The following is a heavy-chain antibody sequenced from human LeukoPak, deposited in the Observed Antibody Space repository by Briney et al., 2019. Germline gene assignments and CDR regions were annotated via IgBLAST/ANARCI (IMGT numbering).Heavy chain of an antibody. CDR3: ARDWPTVIADF. D-gene: IGHD4-11*01. V-gene: IGHV1-18*04. J-gene: IGHJ1*01. Sequence: GASVRVSCKTSGYKFLSHGISRVRQAPGQGLEWLGWIRADNGDTRFAQKFQCRFTMTTDTSTSTAHMELRSLRSDDTAVYYCARDWPTVIADFWGQGTLVTVSS. CDR2: IRADNGDT. CDR1: GYKFLSHG.